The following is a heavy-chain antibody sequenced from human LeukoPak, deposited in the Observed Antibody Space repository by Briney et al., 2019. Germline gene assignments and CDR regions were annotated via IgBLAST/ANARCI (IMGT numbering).Heavy chain of an antibody. CDR2: MNPNSANT. CDR3: ARLIYDSSGYYLDY. V-gene: IGHV1-8*01. CDR1: GYTFTTYD. D-gene: IGHD3-22*01. Sequence: ASVKVSCKASGYTFTTYDINWVRQATGQGLEWMGWMNPNSANTGYAQKFQGRVTMTRNTSISTAYMELSSLRSEDTAVYYCARLIYDSSGYYLDYWGQGTLVTVSS. J-gene: IGHJ4*02.